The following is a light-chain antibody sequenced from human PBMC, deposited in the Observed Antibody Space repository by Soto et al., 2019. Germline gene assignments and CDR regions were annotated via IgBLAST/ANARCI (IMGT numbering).Light chain of an antibody. J-gene: IGKJ2*02. CDR1: QSISSY. V-gene: IGKV1-39*01. Sequence: DIQMTQSPSSLSASVGDRVTITCRAGQSISSYLNWYQQKPGKAPKLLIYAASSLQSGVPSRFTGSGSGTDFTLTISSLQPEDFATYYCQQSYNLPRTFGQGTKVDIK. CDR2: AAS. CDR3: QQSYNLPRT.